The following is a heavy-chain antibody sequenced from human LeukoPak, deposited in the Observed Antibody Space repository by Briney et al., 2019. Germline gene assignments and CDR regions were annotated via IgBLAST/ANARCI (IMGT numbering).Heavy chain of an antibody. CDR2: ISGSGGST. D-gene: IGHD3-22*01. CDR1: GFTFSSYA. J-gene: IGHJ4*02. V-gene: IGHV3-23*01. CDR3: AKQGSDSGYSPADF. Sequence: PGGPLRLSCAASGFTFSSYAMSWVRQAPGKGLEWVSAISGSGGSTYYADSVKGRFTISRDNSKNTLYLQMNSLRAEDTAVYYCAKQGSDSGYSPADFWGQGTLVTVSS.